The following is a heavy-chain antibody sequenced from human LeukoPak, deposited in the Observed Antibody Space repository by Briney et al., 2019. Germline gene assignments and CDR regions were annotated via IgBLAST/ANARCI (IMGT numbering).Heavy chain of an antibody. V-gene: IGHV3-30*02. CDR1: GFTFSSYG. J-gene: IGHJ4*02. Sequence: PGGSLRLSCAASGFTFSSYGMHWVRQAPGKGLEWVAFIRYDENNKFYADSVKGRFTISRDNSKNTLYLQMNSLRPEDTAVYYWAKGTSPKDYWGQGTLVTVSS. CDR3: AKGTSPKDY. CDR2: IRYDENNK. D-gene: IGHD3-10*01.